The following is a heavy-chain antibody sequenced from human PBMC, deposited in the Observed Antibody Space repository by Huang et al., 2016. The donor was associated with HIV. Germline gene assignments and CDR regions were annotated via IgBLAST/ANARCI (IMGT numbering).Heavy chain of an antibody. J-gene: IGHJ4*02. CDR1: GYTLTELS. CDR3: ATVYRRFRNHDSGDYYFDY. D-gene: IGHD3-22*01. V-gene: IGHV1-24*01. Sequence: QVQLVQSGAEVKKPGASVKVSCKVSGYTLTELSMHWVRQAPGKGLEWSVGFDPEDGETIYAQKFQGRVTMTEVTSTDTAYRELSSLRSEDTAVYYCATVYRRFRNHDSGDYYFDYWDQGTLVTVSS. CDR2: FDPEDGET.